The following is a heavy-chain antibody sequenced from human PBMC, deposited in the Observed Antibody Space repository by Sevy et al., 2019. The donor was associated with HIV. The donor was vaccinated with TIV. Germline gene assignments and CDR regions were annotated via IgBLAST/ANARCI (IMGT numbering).Heavy chain of an antibody. V-gene: IGHV1-3*01. CDR1: GYTFTSYA. CDR2: INAGNGNT. Sequence: ASVKVSCKASGYTFTSYAMHWVRRAPRQRLEWMGWINAGNGNTKYSQKFQGRVTITRDTSASTAYMELSSLRSEDTAVYYCARGGGYCSGGSCYPPDAFDIWGQGTMVTVSS. CDR3: ARGGGYCSGGSCYPPDAFDI. D-gene: IGHD2-15*01. J-gene: IGHJ3*02.